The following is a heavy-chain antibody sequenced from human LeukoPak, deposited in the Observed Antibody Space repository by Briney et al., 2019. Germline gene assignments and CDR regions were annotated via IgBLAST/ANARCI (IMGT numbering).Heavy chain of an antibody. CDR1: GYFISSGYY. CDR3: ASLQWLGQVDY. D-gene: IGHD3-3*01. CDR2: IYHSGST. Sequence: SETLSLTCTVSGYFISSGYYWGWIRQPPGKGLEWIGSIYHSGSTYYNPSLKSRVTISVDTSKNQFSLKLSSVTAADTAVYYCASLQWLGQVDYWGQGTLVTVSS. J-gene: IGHJ4*02. V-gene: IGHV4-38-2*02.